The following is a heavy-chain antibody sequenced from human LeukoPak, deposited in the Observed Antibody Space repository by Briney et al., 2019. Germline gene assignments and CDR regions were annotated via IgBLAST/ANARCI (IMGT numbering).Heavy chain of an antibody. CDR2: INPNTGDT. CDR1: GYSFKAYY. V-gene: IGHV1-2*02. CDR3: ARSLSTAY. J-gene: IGHJ4*02. Sequence: ASVKVSCKASGYSFKAYYMHWVRQAPGQGLEWMGWINPNTGDTNFAQKFQGRVTMTRDTSISTAYMELRRLTSDDTAIYYCARSLSTAYWGQGTQVAVSS.